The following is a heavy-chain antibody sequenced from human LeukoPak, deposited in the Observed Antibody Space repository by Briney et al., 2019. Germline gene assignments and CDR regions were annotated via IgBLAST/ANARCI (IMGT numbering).Heavy chain of an antibody. CDR1: GFTFDDYA. J-gene: IGHJ4*02. D-gene: IGHD5-18*01. Sequence: GGSLRLSCAASGFTFDDYAMHWVRQAPGKGLEWVSGISWNSGNMGFADSVKGRFTISRDNAKNSLYLQMNSLRDEDTAVYYCAREISPVDTAMGFDYWGQGTLVTVSS. V-gene: IGHV3-9*01. CDR2: ISWNSGNM. CDR3: AREISPVDTAMGFDY.